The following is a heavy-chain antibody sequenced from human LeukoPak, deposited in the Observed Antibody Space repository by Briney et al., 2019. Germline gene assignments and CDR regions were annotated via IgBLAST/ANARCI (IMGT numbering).Heavy chain of an antibody. CDR1: GFTFSSYA. CDR2: ILYDGSRK. V-gene: IGHV3-30*18. CDR3: ANFEGSSQAFHV. Sequence: PGGSLRLSCAASGFTFSSYAMHWVRQAPGKGLEWVANILYDGSRKNYADSVKGRFSVYRDNSNYSLYLQMNSLRIEDTAVYYCANFEGSSQAFHVWGQGTLVTVSS. J-gene: IGHJ3*01. D-gene: IGHD6-13*01.